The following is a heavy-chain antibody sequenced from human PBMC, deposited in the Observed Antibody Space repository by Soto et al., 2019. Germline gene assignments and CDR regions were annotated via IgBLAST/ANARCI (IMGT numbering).Heavy chain of an antibody. J-gene: IGHJ5*02. CDR1: GYSISSYY. Sequence: PSETLSLTCAVSGYSISSYYWTWIRQPPGKGLEWIGYIYYLGRTNYNSSLRSRVTMSIDTSKNQFSLKLSSVTAADTAVYYCARSVFPWGQGTLVTVSS. CDR2: IYYLGRT. CDR3: ARSVFP. V-gene: IGHV4-59*12.